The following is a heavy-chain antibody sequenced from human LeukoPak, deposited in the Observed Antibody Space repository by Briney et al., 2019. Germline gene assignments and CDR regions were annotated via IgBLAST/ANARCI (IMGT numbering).Heavy chain of an antibody. V-gene: IGHV3-33*01. Sequence: GRSLRLSCAASGFTFSSYDMHWVRQAPGKGLEWVAVIWYDGNNKYYADSVKGRFTISRDNSKNTLYLQMNSLRAEDTAVYYCARDSGGSDWPLDYWGQGTLVTVSS. CDR2: IWYDGNNK. CDR3: ARDSGGSDWPLDY. D-gene: IGHD3-10*01. CDR1: GFTFSSYD. J-gene: IGHJ4*02.